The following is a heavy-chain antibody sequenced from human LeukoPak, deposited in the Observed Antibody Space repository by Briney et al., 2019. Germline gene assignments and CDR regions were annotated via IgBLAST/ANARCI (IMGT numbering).Heavy chain of an antibody. J-gene: IGHJ4*02. CDR3: AKDPTYCSGGSCYSSVFY. D-gene: IGHD2-15*01. Sequence: TGGSLRLSCAASGFTFSSYGMHWVRQAPGKGLEWVAFIRYDGSNKYYADSVKGRFTISRDNSENTLYLQMNSLRAEDTAVYYCAKDPTYCSGGSCYSSVFYWGQGTLVTVSA. CDR1: GFTFSSYG. V-gene: IGHV3-30*02. CDR2: IRYDGSNK.